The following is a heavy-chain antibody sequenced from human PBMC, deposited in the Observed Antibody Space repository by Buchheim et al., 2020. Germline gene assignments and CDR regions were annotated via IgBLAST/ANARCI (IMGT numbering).Heavy chain of an antibody. J-gene: IGHJ6*02. V-gene: IGHV1-46*01. CDR3: ARVLIAPNDYYYGMDV. D-gene: IGHD3-22*01. Sequence: QVQLVQSGAEVKKPGASVKVSCKASGYTFTSYYMNWVRQAPGQGLEWMGIINPSGGSTSYAQKFQGRVTMTRDTSTSTVYMELSSLRSEDTAVYYCARVLIAPNDYYYGMDVWGQGTT. CDR2: INPSGGST. CDR1: GYTFTSYY.